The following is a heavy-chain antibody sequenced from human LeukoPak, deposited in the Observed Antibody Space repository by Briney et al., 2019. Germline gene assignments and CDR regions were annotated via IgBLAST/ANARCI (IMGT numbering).Heavy chain of an antibody. V-gene: IGHV4-61*01. CDR2: TYYTGST. J-gene: IGHJ4*02. CDR3: AAYDDVRHSFDY. D-gene: IGHD3-16*01. Sequence: SETLSLTCTVSGGSISSSSYYWSWIRQPPGKGLEWIRYTYYTGSTNYHPSLKSRVTISVDRSKDQFSLKVNSVTAADTAVYYCAAYDDVRHSFDYWVQGTLVTVSS. CDR1: GGSISSSSYY.